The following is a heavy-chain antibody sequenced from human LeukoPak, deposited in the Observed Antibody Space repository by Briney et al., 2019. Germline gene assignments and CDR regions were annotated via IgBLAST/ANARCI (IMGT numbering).Heavy chain of an antibody. CDR3: ARDNSMGDTVWWFDP. V-gene: IGHV1-46*01. Sequence: WASVKVSCEASGYSFTSYYMHWVRQAPGQGLKWMGLINPSGSDTVYAQKFQGRLTMTRDMSTSTDYMELSSLRFDDTAVYYCARDNSMGDTVWWFDPWGQGTLVTVSS. CDR2: INPSGSDT. D-gene: IGHD1-26*01. J-gene: IGHJ5*02. CDR1: GYSFTSYY.